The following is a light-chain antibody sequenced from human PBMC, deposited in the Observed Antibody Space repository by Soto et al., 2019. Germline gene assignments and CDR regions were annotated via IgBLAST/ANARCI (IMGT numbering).Light chain of an antibody. CDR3: QSYDSTLSARYV. CDR1: SSDVGSYSL. CDR2: EGS. J-gene: IGLJ1*01. V-gene: IGLV2-23*01. Sequence: QSVLTQPASVSGSPGQSITISCTGASSDVGSYSLVSWYQQHPGQAPKVIIYEGSKRPSGVSNRFSASKSGNTASLTISGLQAEDEADYYCQSYDSTLSARYVFGTGTKVTVL.